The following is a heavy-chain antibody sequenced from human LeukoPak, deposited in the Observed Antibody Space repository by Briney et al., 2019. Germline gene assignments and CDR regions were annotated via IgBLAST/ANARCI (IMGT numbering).Heavy chain of an antibody. CDR3: AKDDDWGRYKH. CDR1: GFTFSDYY. CDR2: ISNSGSNI. V-gene: IGHV3-11*01. D-gene: IGHD3-16*01. J-gene: IGHJ1*01. Sequence: GGSLRLSCAASGFTFSDYYMSWIRQAPGKGLEWISYISNSGSNIYYADSVKGRFTISRDNAKNSLYLQMSSLRAEDTAVYYCAKDDDWGRYKHWGQGTLVTVSS.